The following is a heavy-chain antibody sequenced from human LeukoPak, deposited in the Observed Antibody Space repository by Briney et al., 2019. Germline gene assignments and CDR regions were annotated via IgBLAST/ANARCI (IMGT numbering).Heavy chain of an antibody. J-gene: IGHJ4*02. D-gene: IGHD3-10*01. Sequence: GGSLRLSCAASGFTFSSYGMHWVRQAPGKGLEWVAFTRYDGSNKYYADSVKGRFTISRDNSKNTLYLQMNSLRAEDTAVYYCAKVYGSGGVDYWGQGTLVTVSS. CDR3: AKVYGSGGVDY. CDR1: GFTFSSYG. V-gene: IGHV3-30*02. CDR2: TRYDGSNK.